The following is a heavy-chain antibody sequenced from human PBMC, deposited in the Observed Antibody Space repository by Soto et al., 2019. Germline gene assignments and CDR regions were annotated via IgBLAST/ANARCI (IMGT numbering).Heavy chain of an antibody. CDR3: ARDWAAAGPFEY. CDR1: GYTFTSYG. Sequence: QVQLVQSGAEVKKPGASVKVSCKASGYTFTSYGISWVRQAPGQGLEWMGWISAYNGNTNYAQKLQGRVTMTTDTSTSTAYRELRSLRCDDTAVYSCARDWAAAGPFEYWGQGTRVTVSS. D-gene: IGHD6-13*01. V-gene: IGHV1-18*01. CDR2: ISAYNGNT. J-gene: IGHJ4*02.